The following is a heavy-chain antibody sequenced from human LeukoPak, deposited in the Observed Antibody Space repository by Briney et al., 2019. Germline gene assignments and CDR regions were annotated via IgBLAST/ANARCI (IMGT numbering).Heavy chain of an antibody. CDR2: INSDGSSI. CDR1: GFTFSSHW. V-gene: IGHV3-74*01. J-gene: IGHJ3*02. D-gene: IGHD1-7*01. CDR3: AKDISKWNSGAFDI. Sequence: SGGSLRLSCAASGFTFSSHWMHWVRQAPGKGLVWVSRINSDGSSISYADSVKGRFIISRDNAKRSLYLQMSSLRVEDTAVYYCAKDISKWNSGAFDIWGQGTKVTVSS.